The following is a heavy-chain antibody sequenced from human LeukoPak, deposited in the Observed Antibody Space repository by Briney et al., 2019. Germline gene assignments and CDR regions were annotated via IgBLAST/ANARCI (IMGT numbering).Heavy chain of an antibody. V-gene: IGHV3-72*01. D-gene: IGHD3-10*01. CDR1: GFTFSSYW. J-gene: IGHJ4*01. CDR3: TKLARAPRDFDY. Sequence: PGGSLRLSCAASGFTFSSYWMHWVRQAPGKGLEWVGRSRDKGNSYTTAYAASVRGRFTISRDDSKNSLYLQMNSLKIEDTAVYYCTKLARAPRDFDYWGQGTLVTVSS. CDR2: SRDKGNSYTT.